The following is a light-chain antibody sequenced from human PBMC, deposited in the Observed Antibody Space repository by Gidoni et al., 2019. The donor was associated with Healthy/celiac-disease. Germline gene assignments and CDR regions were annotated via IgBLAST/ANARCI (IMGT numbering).Light chain of an antibody. V-gene: IGKV3-11*01. J-gene: IGKJ1*01. CDR2: DAS. Sequence: EIVLTQSPATLSLSPGERATLSCRASQSVSSYLAWYQQKPGQAPRLLIYDASNRATDFTLTISSLEPEDFAVYYCQQRSNWPSIGTFXQXTKVEIK. CDR3: QQRSNWPSIGT. CDR1: QSVSSY.